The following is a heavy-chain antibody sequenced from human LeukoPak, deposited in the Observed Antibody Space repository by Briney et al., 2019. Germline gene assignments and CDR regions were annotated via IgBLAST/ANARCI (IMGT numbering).Heavy chain of an antibody. D-gene: IGHD2-2*01. V-gene: IGHV3-21*01. CDR1: GFTSSSYS. J-gene: IGHJ6*02. CDR2: ISSSSSYI. Sequence: GGSLRLSCAASGFTSSSYSMNWVRQAPGKGLEWVSSISSSSSYIYYADSVKGRFTISRDNAKNSLYLQMNSLRAEDTAVYYCARDLEGRVPAAIDYYYYGMDVWGQGTTVTVSS. CDR3: ARDLEGRVPAAIDYYYYGMDV.